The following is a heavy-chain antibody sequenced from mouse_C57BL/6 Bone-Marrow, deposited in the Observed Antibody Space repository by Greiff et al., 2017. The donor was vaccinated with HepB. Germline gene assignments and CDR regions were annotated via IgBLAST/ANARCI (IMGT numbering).Heavy chain of an antibody. Sequence: QVQLQQPGAELVKPGASVKMCCKASGYTFTSYWITWVKQRPGQGLEWIGDIYPGSGSTNYNEKFKSKATLTVDTSSSTAYMQLSSLTSEDSAVYYCASGGYPYYAMDYWGQGTSVTVSS. CDR1: GYTFTSYW. CDR2: IYPGSGST. V-gene: IGHV1-55*01. J-gene: IGHJ4*01. D-gene: IGHD1-1*02. CDR3: ASGGYPYYAMDY.